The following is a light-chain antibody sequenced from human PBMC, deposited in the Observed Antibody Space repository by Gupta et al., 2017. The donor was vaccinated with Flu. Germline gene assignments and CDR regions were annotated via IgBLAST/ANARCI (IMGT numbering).Light chain of an antibody. J-gene: IGLJ3*02. CDR1: SGSIVRNY. V-gene: IGLV6-57*01. CDR3: QSDESSNHWV. Sequence: VTITCTRSSGSIVRNYVECYQQRPGRSPTSMIYEDNKRHAGDPDRVSGSIDRSSNAASLTISGLKKEDEADYYGQSDESSNHWVFGGGTKLTVL. CDR2: EDN.